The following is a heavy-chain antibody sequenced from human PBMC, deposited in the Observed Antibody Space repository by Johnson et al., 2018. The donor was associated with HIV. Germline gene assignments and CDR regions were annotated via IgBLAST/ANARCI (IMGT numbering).Heavy chain of an antibody. CDR2: ISGSGFDT. CDR1: NFTFKDYY. Sequence: QVQLVESGGDLIKPGGSLRLSCATSNFTFKDYYMNWIRQAPGKGLEWISYISGSGFDTFYAASVKGRFTISRDNAKKSVYLQMNSLRAEDTAVYYCAREQELRFFDWLPHRNDALDLWGQGTMVTVSS. J-gene: IGHJ3*01. D-gene: IGHD3-9*01. CDR3: AREQELRFFDWLPHRNDALDL. V-gene: IGHV3-11*04.